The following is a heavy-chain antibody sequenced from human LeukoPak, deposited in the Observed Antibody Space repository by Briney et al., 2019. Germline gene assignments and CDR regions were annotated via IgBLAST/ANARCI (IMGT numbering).Heavy chain of an antibody. D-gene: IGHD6-13*01. Sequence: GGSLRLSCAASGFTFSSYAMGWVRQAPGKGLEWVSAISGSGGSTCYADSVKGRFTISRDNSKNTLYLQMNSLRAEDTAVYYCVKDRGIAAAVDNWFDPWGQGDLVTV. V-gene: IGHV3-23*01. CDR3: VKDRGIAAAVDNWFDP. CDR1: GFTFSSYA. CDR2: ISGSGGST. J-gene: IGHJ5*02.